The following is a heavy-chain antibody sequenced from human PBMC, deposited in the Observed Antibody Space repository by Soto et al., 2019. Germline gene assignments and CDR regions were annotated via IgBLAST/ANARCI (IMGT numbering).Heavy chain of an antibody. D-gene: IGHD1-7*01. CDR3: ERVRDFLQESANYDDAFDN. CDR1: GFTFSDYS. CDR2: ISSSGSSI. J-gene: IGHJ3*02. Sequence: QVQLVESGGGLVKPGGSLRLSCAASGFTFSDYSMSWIRQAPGKGLEWVSYISSSGSSIYYADSVKGRFTISRDNAKNSLYVQMNNLRAEDTAVYYCERVRDFLQESANYDDAFDNWGQGTMVTVSS. V-gene: IGHV3-11*01.